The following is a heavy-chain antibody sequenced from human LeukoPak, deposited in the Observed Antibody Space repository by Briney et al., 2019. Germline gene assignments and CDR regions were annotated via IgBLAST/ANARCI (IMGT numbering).Heavy chain of an antibody. CDR2: IYYSGST. V-gene: IGHV4-39*01. Sequence: SETLSLTCTVSGGXISGSSYYWGWIRQPPGMGLEWIGSIYYSGSTYYNPSLKSRVTVSVDTSKNQFSLRLSSVTAADTAVYYCARRIVPAAWGYWAQGTLVTVSS. J-gene: IGHJ4*02. CDR1: GGXISGSSYY. D-gene: IGHD2-2*01. CDR3: ARRIVPAAWGY.